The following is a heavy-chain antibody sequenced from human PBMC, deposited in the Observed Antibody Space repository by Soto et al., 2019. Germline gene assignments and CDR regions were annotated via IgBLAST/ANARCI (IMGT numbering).Heavy chain of an antibody. V-gene: IGHV4-59*08. CDR1: GGSLRNYY. J-gene: IGHJ3*01. D-gene: IGHD1-1*01. Sequence: QVQLQESGPGLVKPSETLSLTCTVSGGSLRNYYWSWIRQPPGKGLEWIGHIYSSGHTNYNPSLRSRVTMSVDTSKSQFSLTVTSVTAADTAVYYCARQWANDWNGRDFFDFWGQGTMVTVSS. CDR3: ARQWANDWNGRDFFDF. CDR2: IYSSGHT.